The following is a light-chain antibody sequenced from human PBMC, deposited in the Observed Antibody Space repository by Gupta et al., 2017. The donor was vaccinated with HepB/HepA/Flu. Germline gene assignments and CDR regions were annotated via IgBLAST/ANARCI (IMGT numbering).Light chain of an antibody. V-gene: IGKV1-39*01. J-gene: IGKJ1*01. CDR1: QSISSY. CDR2: AAS. Sequence: DIQMTQSPSSLSASVGDRVTITCRASQSISSYLNWYQQKPGKAPKLLIYAASSLQSGVPSRFSGSGYGTDFTLTISSRQQEDFATYYCQQSDSTPPKTFGQGTKVEIK. CDR3: QQSDSTPPKT.